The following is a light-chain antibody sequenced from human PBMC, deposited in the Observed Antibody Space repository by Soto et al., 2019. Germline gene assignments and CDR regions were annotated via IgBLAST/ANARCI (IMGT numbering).Light chain of an antibody. V-gene: IGLV2-14*01. CDR1: SSDVGGYNY. J-gene: IGLJ1*01. Sequence: QSALTQPASVSGSPGQSSTISCTGTSSDVGGYNYVSWYQQHPGKAPKLMIYDVSNRPSGVSNRFSGSKSGNTASLTISGLQAEDEADYYCSSYTSSSTLEVFGTGTKVTV. CDR2: DVS. CDR3: SSYTSSSTLEV.